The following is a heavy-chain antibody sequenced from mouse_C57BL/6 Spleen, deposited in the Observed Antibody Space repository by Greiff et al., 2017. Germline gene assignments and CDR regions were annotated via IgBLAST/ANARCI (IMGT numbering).Heavy chain of an antibody. CDR2: IYPGDGDT. V-gene: IGHV1-82*01. J-gene: IGHJ1*03. CDR1: GYAFSSSW. Sequence: QVQLQQSGPELVKPGASVKISCKASGYAFSSSWMNWVKQRPGKGLEWIGRIYPGDGDTNYNGKFKGKATLTADKSSSTAYMQLSSLPSEDSAVYFCARAKVGNYVWYFDVWGTGTTVTVSS. D-gene: IGHD2-1*01. CDR3: ARAKVGNYVWYFDV.